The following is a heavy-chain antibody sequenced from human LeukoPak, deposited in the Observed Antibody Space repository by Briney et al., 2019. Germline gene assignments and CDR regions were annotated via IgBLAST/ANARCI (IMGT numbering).Heavy chain of an antibody. CDR3: ARDAQANYAAYYFDY. CDR1: GFTFSSYS. J-gene: IGHJ4*02. CDR2: ISSSTSYI. Sequence: GGSLRPTCAASGFTFSSYSMNWVRQAPGKGLEWVSSISSSTSYIYYADSVKGRFTISRDNAKNSLYLQMNSLRAEDTAVYYCARDAQANYAAYYFDYWGQGTLVTVSS. V-gene: IGHV3-21*01. D-gene: IGHD2-2*01.